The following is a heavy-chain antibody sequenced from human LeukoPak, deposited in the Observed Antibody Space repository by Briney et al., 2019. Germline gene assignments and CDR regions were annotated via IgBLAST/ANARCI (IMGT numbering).Heavy chain of an antibody. V-gene: IGHV4-59*01. J-gene: IGHJ4*02. D-gene: IGHD5-12*01. Sequence: PSEALSLTCTLSGGSISTYYWSWIRQPPGKGLEWIGYIYHSGSTNYNPSLKSRVTISVDTSKNQFSLKLSSVTAADTAVYYCARGGGYASPIGYWGQGALVTVSS. CDR3: ARGGGYASPIGY. CDR2: IYHSGST. CDR1: GGSISTYY.